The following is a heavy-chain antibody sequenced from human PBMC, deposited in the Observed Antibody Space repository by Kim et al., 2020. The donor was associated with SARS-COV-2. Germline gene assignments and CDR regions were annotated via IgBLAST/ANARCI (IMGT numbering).Heavy chain of an antibody. CDR3: ARDLWGGDGLDV. D-gene: IGHD2-21*01. J-gene: IGHJ6*02. CDR2: INPSGGFS. Sequence: ASVKVSCKASGFTLTSYRVHWVRQAPVQGLEWMGMINPSGGFSNYAQRFQARVTMTRDTSTSMVYMELSSLRSEDTAVYYCARDLWGGDGLDVWGQGTTVTVSS. V-gene: IGHV1-46*01. CDR1: GFTLTSYR.